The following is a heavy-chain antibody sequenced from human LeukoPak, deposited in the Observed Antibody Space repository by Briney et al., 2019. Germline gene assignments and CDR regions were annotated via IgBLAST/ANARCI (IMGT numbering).Heavy chain of an antibody. D-gene: IGHD4-17*01. CDR2: INAGNGNT. V-gene: IGHV1-3*01. CDR1: GYTFTSYA. Sequence: GASVKVSCKASGYTFTSYAMHWVRQAPGQRLEWMGWINAGNGNTKYSHNLQGRVTMTRDTSTSTVYMELSSLRSEDTAVYYCAREGCTVTTSTGSWFDPWGQGTLVTVSS. CDR3: AREGCTVTTSTGSWFDP. J-gene: IGHJ5*02.